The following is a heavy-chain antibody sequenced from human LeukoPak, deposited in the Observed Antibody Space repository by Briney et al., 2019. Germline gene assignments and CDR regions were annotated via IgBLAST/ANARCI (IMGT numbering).Heavy chain of an antibody. J-gene: IGHJ1*01. V-gene: IGHV1-46*01. CDR3: ARAIAAAGAQSFQH. CDR2: IYTSDGSA. CDR1: GDTFTSYY. D-gene: IGHD6-13*01. Sequence: ASVKVSCKASGDTFTSYYMHWVRQAPGQGPEWMGIIYTSDGSARYAQKFQGRVTMTRDTSTGTVYMELSSLRSEYTAVYYCARAIAAAGAQSFQHWGQGTLVSASS.